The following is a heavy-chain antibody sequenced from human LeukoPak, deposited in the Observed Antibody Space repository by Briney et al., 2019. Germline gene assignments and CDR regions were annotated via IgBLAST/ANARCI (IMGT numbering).Heavy chain of an antibody. Sequence: GGSLRLSCVASGFTFSNHGMSWVRQDPGKGLEWVSSISANSVYTYYAASVKGRFTISRDNAKNSLFLQTNSLRAEDTAVYYCARDYCSGPKCYFIDYWGQGALVTVSS. D-gene: IGHD2-15*01. CDR2: ISANSVYT. V-gene: IGHV3-21*01. J-gene: IGHJ4*02. CDR1: GFTFSNHG. CDR3: ARDYCSGPKCYFIDY.